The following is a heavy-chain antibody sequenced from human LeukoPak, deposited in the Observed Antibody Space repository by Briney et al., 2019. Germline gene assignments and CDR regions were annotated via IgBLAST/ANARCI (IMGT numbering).Heavy chain of an antibody. D-gene: IGHD1-7*01. Sequence: GGSLRLSCAASGFTFSSYGMHWVRQAAGKGLEWVAFIRYDGSDKDYVDSVKGRFTISRDNSKNTLYLQMNSLRAEDTAVYYCAKDRDKGNYYFDYWGQGTLVTFSS. CDR3: AKDRDKGNYYFDY. CDR2: IRYDGSDK. CDR1: GFTFSSYG. J-gene: IGHJ4*02. V-gene: IGHV3-30*02.